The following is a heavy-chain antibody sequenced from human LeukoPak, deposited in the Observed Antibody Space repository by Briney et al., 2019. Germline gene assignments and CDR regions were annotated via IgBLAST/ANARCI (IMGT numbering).Heavy chain of an antibody. V-gene: IGHV4-34*01. D-gene: IGHD2-21*02. Sequence: SETLSLTCAVYGGSFNGYYWSWIRQPPGKGLEWIGEINHSGSTNYNPSLKSRVTISVDTSKNQFSLKLSSVTAADTAVYYCARGGGVVTAIFHYWGQGTLVTVSS. CDR2: INHSGST. CDR1: GGSFNGYY. CDR3: ARGGGVVTAIFHY. J-gene: IGHJ4*02.